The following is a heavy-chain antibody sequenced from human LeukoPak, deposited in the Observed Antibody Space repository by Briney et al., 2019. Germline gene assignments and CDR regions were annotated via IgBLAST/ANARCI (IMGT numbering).Heavy chain of an antibody. CDR3: AREPRDYTMYYFDY. Sequence: GESLKISCKGSGYSFTNYWIGWIRQAPGKGLEWVSYISSSGSTIYYADSVKGRFTISRDNAKNSLYLQMNSLTAEDTAVYYCAREPRDYTMYYFDYWGQGTLVTVS. CDR2: ISSSGSTI. V-gene: IGHV3-11*04. J-gene: IGHJ4*02. CDR1: GYSFTNYW. D-gene: IGHD4-11*01.